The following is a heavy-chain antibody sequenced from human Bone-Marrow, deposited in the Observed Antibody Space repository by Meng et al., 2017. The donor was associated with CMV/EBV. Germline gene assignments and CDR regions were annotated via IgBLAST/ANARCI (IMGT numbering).Heavy chain of an antibody. CDR3: ARVPINWLDP. CDR1: GYTFTDYY. Sequence: FCKASGYTFTDYYMHWVRQAPGQGLEWMGWINPNSGGTNYAQKFQGRVTMTRDTSISTAYMELTSLTSDDTAVYYCARVPINWLDPWGQGTPVTVSS. J-gene: IGHJ5*02. CDR2: INPNSGGT. V-gene: IGHV1-2*02.